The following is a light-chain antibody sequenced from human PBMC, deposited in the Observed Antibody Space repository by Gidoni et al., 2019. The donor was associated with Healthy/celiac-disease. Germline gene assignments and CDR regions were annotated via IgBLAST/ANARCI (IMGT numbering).Light chain of an antibody. CDR2: AAS. CDR1: QSISSY. V-gene: IGKV1-39*01. J-gene: IGKJ2*01. CDR3: QQSYSSPYT. Sequence: DIQGTQYPYSLSASVGDRVTITCRASQSISSYLNWYQQKPGKAPKLLIYAASSLQSGVPSRFSGSGSGTDFTLTISSLQPEDFATYYCQQSYSSPYTFGPGTKVEIK.